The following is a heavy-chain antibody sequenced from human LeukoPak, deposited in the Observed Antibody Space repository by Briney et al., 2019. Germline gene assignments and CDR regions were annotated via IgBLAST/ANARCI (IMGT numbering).Heavy chain of an antibody. Sequence: PSETLSLTCTVSGGSISSYYWSWIRQPPGKGLEWIGYIYYSGSTNYNPSLKSRVTISVDTSKNQFSLKLSSVTAADTAVYYCARGNSGSYSRAYYYYYYMDVWGKGTTVTISS. CDR2: IYYSGST. J-gene: IGHJ6*03. CDR3: ARGNSGSYSRAYYYYYYMDV. V-gene: IGHV4-59*01. CDR1: GGSISSYY. D-gene: IGHD1-26*01.